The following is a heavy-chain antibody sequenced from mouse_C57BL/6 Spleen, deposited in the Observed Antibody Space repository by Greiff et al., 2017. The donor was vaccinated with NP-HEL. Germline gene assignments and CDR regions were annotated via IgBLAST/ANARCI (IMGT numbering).Heavy chain of an antibody. J-gene: IGHJ4*01. CDR2: IWSGGST. V-gene: IGHV2-2*01. CDR3: ARPYGSSLYYYAMDY. Sequence: VQLQQSGPGLVQPSPSLSITCTVSGFSLTSYGVHWVRQSPGKGLEWLGVIWSGGSTDYNAAFISRLSISKDNSKSQVFFKMNSLQADDTAIYYCARPYGSSLYYYAMDYWGQGTSVTVSS. CDR1: GFSLTSYG. D-gene: IGHD1-1*01.